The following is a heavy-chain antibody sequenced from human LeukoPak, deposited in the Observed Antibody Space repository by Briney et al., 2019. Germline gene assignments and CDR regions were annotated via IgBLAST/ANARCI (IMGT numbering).Heavy chain of an antibody. J-gene: IGHJ4*02. V-gene: IGHV4-34*01. CDR3: ARVAYGDYFDY. CDR2: INHSGST. Sequence: SETPSLTCAVYGGSFSGYYWSWIRQPPGEGLEWIGEINHSGSTNYNPSLKSRVTISVDTSKNQFSLKLSSVTAADTAVYYCARVAYGDYFDYWGQGTLVTVSS. D-gene: IGHD4-17*01. CDR1: GGSFSGYY.